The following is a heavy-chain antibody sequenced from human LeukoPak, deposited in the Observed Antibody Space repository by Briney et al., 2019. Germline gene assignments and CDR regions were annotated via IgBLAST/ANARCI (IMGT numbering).Heavy chain of an antibody. CDR2: ISWNSGSI. CDR1: GFTFDDYA. V-gene: IGHV3-9*01. J-gene: IGHJ3*02. CDR3: AKDYGYYYDRSAQGVFDM. D-gene: IGHD3-22*01. Sequence: PGRSLRLSCAASGFTFDDYAMHWVRQAPGKGLEWVSGISWNSGSIGYADSVKGRFTISRDNAKNSLYLQMNSLRAEDTALYYCAKDYGYYYDRSAQGVFDMWGKGKMVTVSS.